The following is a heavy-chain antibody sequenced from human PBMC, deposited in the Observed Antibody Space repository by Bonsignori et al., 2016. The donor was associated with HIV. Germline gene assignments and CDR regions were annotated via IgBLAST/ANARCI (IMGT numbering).Heavy chain of an antibody. CDR3: ARDRRRGRFLEWLSRGASGD. Sequence: GGSLRLSCAASGFTFSSYWMSWVRQAPGKGLEWVANIKQDGSEKYYVDSVKGRFTISRDNAKNSLYLQMNSLRAEDTAVYYCARDRRRGRFLEWLSRGASGDWGQGTLVTVSS. CDR2: IKQDGSEK. V-gene: IGHV3-7*01. CDR1: GFTFSSYW. D-gene: IGHD3-3*01. J-gene: IGHJ4*02.